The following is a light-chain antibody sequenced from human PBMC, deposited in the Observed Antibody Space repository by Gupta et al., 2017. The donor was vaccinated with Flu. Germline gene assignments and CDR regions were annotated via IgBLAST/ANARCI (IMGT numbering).Light chain of an antibody. CDR3: VLSMGSNMVV. V-gene: IGLV8-61*01. Sequence: QTVVTQDPSLSVSPGGTVTLTCGLSSGSVSTRNFPSWYQQSPGQTPRTRSDSTSTRFSGVPDRVSGAILGNTGAVNITGAQADDKSDDDCVLSMGSNMVVIDGGTKLTVL. J-gene: IGLJ3*02. CDR2: STS. CDR1: SGSVSTRNF.